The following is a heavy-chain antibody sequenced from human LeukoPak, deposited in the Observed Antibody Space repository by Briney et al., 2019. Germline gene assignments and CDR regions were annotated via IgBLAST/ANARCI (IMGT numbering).Heavy chain of an antibody. Sequence: TASETLSLTCTVSGGSISSGSYYWSWIRQPAGKGLEWIGRIYTSGSTNYNPSLKSRVTISVDTSKNQFSLKLSSVTAADTAVYYCARVDYVAFDIWGQGTMVTVSS. J-gene: IGHJ3*02. CDR1: GGSISSGSYY. D-gene: IGHD4-17*01. CDR2: IYTSGST. CDR3: ARVDYVAFDI. V-gene: IGHV4-61*02.